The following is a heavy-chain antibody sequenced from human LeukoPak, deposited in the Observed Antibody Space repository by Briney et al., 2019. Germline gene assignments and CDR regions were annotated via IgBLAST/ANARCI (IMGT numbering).Heavy chain of an antibody. Sequence: GGSLRLSCATSGFTFSSYAMSWVRQVPGKGLEWVSSISGSGGNTYYADSVKGRFTISRDYSKNTLYLQMNSLRTEETSVYYCAKGPAMVRGTFDPWGQGTLVTVSS. J-gene: IGHJ5*02. CDR1: GFTFSSYA. CDR3: AKGPAMVRGTFDP. V-gene: IGHV3-23*01. D-gene: IGHD3-10*01. CDR2: ISGSGGNT.